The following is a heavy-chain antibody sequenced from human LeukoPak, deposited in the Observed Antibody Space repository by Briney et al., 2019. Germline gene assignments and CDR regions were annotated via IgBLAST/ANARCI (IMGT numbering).Heavy chain of an antibody. J-gene: IGHJ4*02. CDR2: IWYDGSNK. CDR1: GFTFSTYA. CDR3: AKGKGNYYDRSGYYVLDY. Sequence: GRSLRLSCAASGFTFSTYAMHWVRQAPGKGLEWVAVIWYDGSNKYYADSVKGRFTISRVNSKNTLYLQMNSLRAEDTAVYYCAKGKGNYYDRSGYYVLDYWGQGTLVTVSS. V-gene: IGHV3-33*06. D-gene: IGHD3-22*01.